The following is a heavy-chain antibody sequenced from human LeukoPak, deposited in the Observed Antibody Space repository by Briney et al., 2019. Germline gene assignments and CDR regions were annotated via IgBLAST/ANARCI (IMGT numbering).Heavy chain of an antibody. CDR1: GFTFSSYW. CDR2: IKQDGSEK. CDR3: ARDSVGGSSSWYQYNWFDP. Sequence: GGSLRLSCAASGFTFSSYWMSWVRQAPGKGLEWVANIKQDGSEKYYVDSVKGRFTISRDNAKNSLYLQMNSLRAEDTAVYYCARDSVGGSSSWYQYNWFDPWGQGTLVTVSS. J-gene: IGHJ5*02. D-gene: IGHD6-13*01. V-gene: IGHV3-7*01.